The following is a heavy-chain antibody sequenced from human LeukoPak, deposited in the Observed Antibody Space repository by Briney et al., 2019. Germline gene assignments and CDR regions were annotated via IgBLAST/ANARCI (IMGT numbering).Heavy chain of an antibody. V-gene: IGHV3-23*01. CDR2: ISGTGGST. CDR1: GFTFRNYA. J-gene: IGHJ4*02. Sequence: GGSLRLSCAASGFTFRNYAMSWVRQAPGKGLERVSAISGTGGSTYYADSVKGRFTISRDNSKNTLYLQMNSLRAEDTAVYYCAKDPSIGVVCVFDAWGQGTLATVSS. D-gene: IGHD6-19*01. CDR3: AKDPSIGVVCVFDA.